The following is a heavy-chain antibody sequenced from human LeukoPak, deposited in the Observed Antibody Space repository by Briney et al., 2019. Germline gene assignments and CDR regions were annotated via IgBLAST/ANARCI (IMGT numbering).Heavy chain of an antibody. D-gene: IGHD2-21*02. CDR3: AREVVLTAISVFDY. CDR1: GFTFSSYW. J-gene: IGHJ4*02. V-gene: IGHV3-74*01. CDR2: INSDGSNT. Sequence: PGGSLRLSCAASGFTFSSYWMYWVRQAPGKGLVWVSRINSDGSNTIYADSVKGRFTISRDNADNTVFLQMNSLRAEDTAVYYCAREVVLTAISVFDYWGQGTLVTVSS.